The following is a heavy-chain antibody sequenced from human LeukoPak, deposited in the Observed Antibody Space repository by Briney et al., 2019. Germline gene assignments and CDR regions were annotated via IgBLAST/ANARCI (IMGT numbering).Heavy chain of an antibody. Sequence: SETLSLTCTVSGGSISSYYWSWIRQPPGKGLEWIGYIYYSGSTNYNPSLKSRVTISVDTSKNQFSLKLSSVNAADTAVYYCARRGGSYDAFDIWGQGTMVTVSS. D-gene: IGHD1-26*01. J-gene: IGHJ3*02. CDR3: ARRGGSYDAFDI. V-gene: IGHV4-59*01. CDR2: IYYSGST. CDR1: GGSISSYY.